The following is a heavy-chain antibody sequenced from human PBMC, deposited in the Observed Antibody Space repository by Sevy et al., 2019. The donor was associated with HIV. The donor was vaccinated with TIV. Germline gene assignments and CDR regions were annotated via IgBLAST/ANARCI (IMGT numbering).Heavy chain of an antibody. CDR2: ISGSGGTT. D-gene: IGHD2-15*01. V-gene: IGHV3-23*01. J-gene: IGHJ6*02. CDR1: GFTFSSYV. CDR3: ARDKVVAATQTFYYYGMDV. Sequence: GGSLRLSCAASGFTFSSYVMTWVRQAPGKGLEWVSTISGSGGTTYYADSVKGRFTISRDNSKNTLDLQINSLRAEDTAVYYCARDKVVAATQTFYYYGMDVWGQGTTVTVSS.